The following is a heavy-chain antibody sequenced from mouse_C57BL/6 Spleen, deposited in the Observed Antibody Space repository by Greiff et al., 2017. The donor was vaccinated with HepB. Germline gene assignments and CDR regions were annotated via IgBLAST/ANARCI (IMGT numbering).Heavy chain of an antibody. J-gene: IGHJ2*01. D-gene: IGHD1-1*01. CDR2: INPYNGGT. CDR3: ARSGITSKEYYFDY. CDR1: GYTFTDYY. V-gene: IGHV1-19*01. Sequence: EVQLQQSGPVLVKPGASVKMSCKASGYTFTDYYMNWVKQSHGKSLEWIGVINPYNGGTSYNQKFKGKATLTVDKSSSTAYMELNSLTSEDSAVYYCARSGITSKEYYFDYWGQGTTLTVSS.